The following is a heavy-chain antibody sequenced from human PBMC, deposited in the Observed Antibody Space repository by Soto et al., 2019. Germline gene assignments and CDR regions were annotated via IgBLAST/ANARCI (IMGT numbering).Heavy chain of an antibody. D-gene: IGHD2-15*01. CDR3: ARAGMGRYCSGGSCYLEGCYGMDG. CDR2: ISYDGSNK. J-gene: IGHJ6*02. Sequence: QVQLVESGGGVVQPGRSLRLSCAASGFTFSSYAMQGVRQAPGKGLAWVAVISYDGSNKYQADSVKGRFTISRDNSKNTLYLQMNSLRAEDTAVYYCARAGMGRYCSGGSCYLEGCYGMDGCRQGTTVTVSS. CDR1: GFTFSSYA. V-gene: IGHV3-30-3*01.